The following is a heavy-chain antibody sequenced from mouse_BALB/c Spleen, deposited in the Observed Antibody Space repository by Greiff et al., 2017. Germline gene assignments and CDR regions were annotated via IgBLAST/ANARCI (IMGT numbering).Heavy chain of an antibody. CDR1: GFTFSSYA. Sequence: EVKVVESGGGLVKPGGSLKLSCAASGFTFSSYAMSWVRQTPEKRLEWVASISSGGSTYYPDSVKGRFTISRDNARNILYLQMSSLRSEDTVMYYCAREEIGFLDYWGQGTTLTVSS. V-gene: IGHV5-6-5*01. J-gene: IGHJ2*01. CDR2: ISSGGST. CDR3: AREEIGFLDY.